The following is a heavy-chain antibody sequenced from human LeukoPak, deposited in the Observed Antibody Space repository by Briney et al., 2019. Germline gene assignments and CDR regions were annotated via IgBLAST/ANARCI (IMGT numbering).Heavy chain of an antibody. J-gene: IGHJ4*02. V-gene: IGHV4-39*01. CDR1: GGSISSSSYY. CDR2: IYYSGST. D-gene: IGHD6-19*01. Sequence: SETLSLTCTVSGGSISSSSYYWGWIRQPPGKGLEWIGSIYYSGSTYYNSSLKSRVTISVDTSKNQFSLKLSSVTAADTAVYYCARHAGSSGWYLPFDYWGQGTLVTVSS. CDR3: ARHAGSSGWYLPFDY.